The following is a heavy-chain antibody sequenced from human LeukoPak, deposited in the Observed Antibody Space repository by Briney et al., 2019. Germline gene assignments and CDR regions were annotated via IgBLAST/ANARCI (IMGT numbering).Heavy chain of an antibody. CDR2: IYYSGST. CDR1: GGSISSSSYY. V-gene: IGHV4-39*01. J-gene: IGHJ3*02. D-gene: IGHD4-17*01. CDR3: ARQLDYGDYVRAFDI. Sequence: SETLSLTCTVSGGSISSSSYYWGWIRQPPGKGLEWIGSIYYSGSTYYNPSLKSRVTISVDTSKNQFSLKLSSVTAADTAVYYCARQLDYGDYVRAFDIWGQGTMVTVSS.